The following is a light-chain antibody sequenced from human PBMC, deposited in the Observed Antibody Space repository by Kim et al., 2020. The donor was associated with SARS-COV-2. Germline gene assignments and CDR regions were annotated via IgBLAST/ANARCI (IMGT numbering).Light chain of an antibody. Sequence: DIQMTQSPSSLSASVGDRVTITCRASQSINTYLNWYQQKPGKAPKLLIYAASTLHSGVPSRFSGSGSGTYFTLTISSMQPEYFATYFCQRSYSTPPYTFGQGTKLEI. CDR1: QSINTY. CDR2: AAS. J-gene: IGKJ2*01. CDR3: QRSYSTPPYT. V-gene: IGKV1-39*01.